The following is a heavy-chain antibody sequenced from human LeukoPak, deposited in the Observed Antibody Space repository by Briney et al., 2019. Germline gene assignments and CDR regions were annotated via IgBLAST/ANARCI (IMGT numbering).Heavy chain of an antibody. CDR2: ISSSSSTV. Sequence: GGSLRLSCAASGFTFSSYSMNWVRQAPGKGLEWVSYISSSSSTVYYADSVKGRFTISRDNAKNSLYLQMNSLRAEDTAVYYCARGEAYYGSGSYYDYWGQGTLVTVSS. CDR1: GFTFSSYS. V-gene: IGHV3-48*04. CDR3: ARGEAYYGSGSYYDY. D-gene: IGHD3-10*01. J-gene: IGHJ4*02.